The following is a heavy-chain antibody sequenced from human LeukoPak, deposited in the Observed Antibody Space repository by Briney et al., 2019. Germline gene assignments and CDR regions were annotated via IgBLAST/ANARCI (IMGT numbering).Heavy chain of an antibody. D-gene: IGHD3-22*01. Sequence: SETLSLTCTVSGGSISSYYWSWIRQPPGKGLEWIGYIYYSGSTNYNPSLKSRVTISVYTSKNQFSLKLSSVTAADTAVYYCARARTDDYYDSFPFDYWGQGTLVTVSS. CDR2: IYYSGST. CDR1: GGSISSYY. CDR3: ARARTDDYYDSFPFDY. V-gene: IGHV4-59*01. J-gene: IGHJ4*02.